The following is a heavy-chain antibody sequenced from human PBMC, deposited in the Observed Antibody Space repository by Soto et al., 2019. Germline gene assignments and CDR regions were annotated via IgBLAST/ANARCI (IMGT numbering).Heavy chain of an antibody. CDR3: AKDRAGITMVRGVIIRGYYYYYGMDV. J-gene: IGHJ6*02. Sequence: GGSLRLSCAASGFTFSSYGMHWVRQAPGKGLEWVAVISYDGSNKYYADSVKGRFTISRDNSKNTLYLQMNSLRAEDTAVYYCAKDRAGITMVRGVIIRGYYYYYGMDVWGQGTTVTVSS. D-gene: IGHD3-10*01. CDR1: GFTFSSYG. V-gene: IGHV3-30*18. CDR2: ISYDGSNK.